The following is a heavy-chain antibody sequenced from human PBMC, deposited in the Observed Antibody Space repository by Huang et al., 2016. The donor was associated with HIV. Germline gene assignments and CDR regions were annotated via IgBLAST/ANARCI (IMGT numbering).Heavy chain of an antibody. D-gene: IGHD2-2*01. J-gene: IGHJ3*02. CDR3: ARDSPLLGVVIVVVPTAPNAFDI. CDR1: GYTFTSYG. CDR2: VSAYNSVT. V-gene: IGHV1-18*01. Sequence: QVQLVQSGVEVKKPGASVKVSCKASGYTFTSYGISWVRLAPGQGLEGMGGVSAYNSVTNDAQNVQGRVTRTTDTSTSTAYMELRSLRSDDTAVYYCARDSPLLGVVIVVVPTAPNAFDIWGQGTMVTVSS.